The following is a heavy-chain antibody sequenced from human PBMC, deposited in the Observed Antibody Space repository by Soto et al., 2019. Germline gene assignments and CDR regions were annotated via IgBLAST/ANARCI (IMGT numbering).Heavy chain of an antibody. CDR1: GYTFTSYD. Sequence: ASVKVSCKASGYTFTSYDINWVRQATGQGLEWMGWMNPNSGNPGYAQKFQGRVTMTRNTSISTAYMELSILRSEDTAVYYCARGRSWNDYYYYCMDVWGQGTTVTVSS. J-gene: IGHJ6*02. CDR2: MNPNSGNP. CDR3: ARGRSWNDYYYYCMDV. V-gene: IGHV1-8*01. D-gene: IGHD1-1*01.